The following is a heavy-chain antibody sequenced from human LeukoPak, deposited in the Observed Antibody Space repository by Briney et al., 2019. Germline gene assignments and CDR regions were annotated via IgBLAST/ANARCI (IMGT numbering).Heavy chain of an antibody. Sequence: GSLRLSCAASGFTFSSYAMSWVRQAPGKGLEWVSGFSGSGGSTYYADSVKGRFTISRDNSKKTLYLQMTSLRAEDTAVYFCAKLGGSYGATYFDYWGQGALVTVSS. CDR2: FSGSGGST. V-gene: IGHV3-23*01. D-gene: IGHD1-26*01. CDR1: GFTFSSYA. CDR3: AKLGGSYGATYFDY. J-gene: IGHJ4*02.